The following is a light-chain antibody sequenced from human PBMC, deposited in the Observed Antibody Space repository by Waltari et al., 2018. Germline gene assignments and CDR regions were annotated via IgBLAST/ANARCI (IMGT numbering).Light chain of an antibody. Sequence: EIVLTQSPCTPSLSPGERATLSCRASQSVSRTLAWYQQKPGQAPRLLIYDASTRATGIPDRFSGSGSGTEFSLTISRLEPEDFAVYYCQKYGTLPATFGQGTKVEIK. CDR1: QSVSRT. J-gene: IGKJ1*01. CDR3: QKYGTLPAT. CDR2: DAS. V-gene: IGKV3-20*01.